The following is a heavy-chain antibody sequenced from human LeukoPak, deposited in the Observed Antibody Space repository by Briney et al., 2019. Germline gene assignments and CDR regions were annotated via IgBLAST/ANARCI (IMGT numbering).Heavy chain of an antibody. D-gene: IGHD6-13*01. CDR2: ISSSSSTI. V-gene: IGHV3-48*01. Sequence: GSLRLSCAASGFTFSSYSMNWVRQAPGKGLEWVSYISSSSSTIYYADSVKGRFTISRDNAKNSLYLQMNSLRAEDTAVYYCARDRGRYSSSQVFDYWGQGTLVTVSS. CDR1: GFTFSSYS. J-gene: IGHJ4*02. CDR3: ARDRGRYSSSQVFDY.